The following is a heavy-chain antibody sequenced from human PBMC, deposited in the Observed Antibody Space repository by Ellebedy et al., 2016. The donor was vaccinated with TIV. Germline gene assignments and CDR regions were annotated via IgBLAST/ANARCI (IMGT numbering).Heavy chain of an antibody. CDR1: GGTFSSYA. J-gene: IGHJ5*02. Sequence: SVKVSCXASGGTFSSYAISWVRQAPGQGLEWMGGIIPIFGTANYAQKFQGRVTITADESTSTAYMELSSLRSEDTAVYYCAREERFLANPSFDPWGQGTLVTVSS. D-gene: IGHD3-3*01. CDR2: IIPIFGTA. CDR3: AREERFLANPSFDP. V-gene: IGHV1-69*13.